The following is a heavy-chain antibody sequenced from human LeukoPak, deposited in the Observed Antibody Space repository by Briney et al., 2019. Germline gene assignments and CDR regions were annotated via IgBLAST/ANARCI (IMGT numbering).Heavy chain of an antibody. V-gene: IGHV4-31*11. J-gene: IGHJ4*02. Sequence: PSETLSLTCAVSGGSISSGGYSWSWIRQPPGKGLEWIGYIYYSGSTYYNPSLKSRVTISVDTSKNQFSLKLSSVTAADTAVYYCARGARYYDFWSGPYYFDYWGQGTLVTVSS. CDR3: ARGARYYDFWSGPYYFDY. CDR2: IYYSGST. CDR1: GGSISSGGYS. D-gene: IGHD3-3*01.